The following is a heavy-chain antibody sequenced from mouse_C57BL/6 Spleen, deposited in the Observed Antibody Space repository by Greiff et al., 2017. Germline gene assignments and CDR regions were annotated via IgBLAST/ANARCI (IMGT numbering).Heavy chain of an antibody. CDR3: TTSTVVATGGY. CDR2: IGPENGDT. J-gene: IGHJ2*01. V-gene: IGHV14-4*01. CDR1: GFNIKDDY. Sequence: VQLKQSGAELVRPGASVKLSCTASGFNIKDDYMHWVKQRPEQGLEWIGWIGPENGDTESAWKFKGKSTITADKSSNTAYLQISSLTSEDTAVYYCTTSTVVATGGYWGQGTTLTVSS. D-gene: IGHD1-1*01.